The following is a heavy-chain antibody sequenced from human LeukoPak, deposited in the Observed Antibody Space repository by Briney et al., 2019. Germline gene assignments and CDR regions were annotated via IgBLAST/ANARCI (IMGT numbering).Heavy chain of an antibody. Sequence: GSLRLSCAASGFTFSSYAMSWVRQAPGKGLEWVSAISGSGGSTYYADSVKGRFTISRDNTKNTLYLQMNSLRAEDTAVYYCAKALYDSSGYYYFDYWGQGTLVTVSS. CDR1: GFTFSSYA. J-gene: IGHJ4*02. CDR3: AKALYDSSGYYYFDY. D-gene: IGHD3-22*01. CDR2: ISGSGGST. V-gene: IGHV3-23*01.